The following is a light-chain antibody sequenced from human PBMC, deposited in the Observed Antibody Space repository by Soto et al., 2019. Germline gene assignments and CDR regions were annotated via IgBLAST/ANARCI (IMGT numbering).Light chain of an antibody. J-gene: IGLJ2*01. CDR3: ISYTSSSTLVV. V-gene: IGLV2-14*02. Sequence: QSALNQPASVCGSPGQSITLSCTGTSSGFGSSNHVSWYQQHTGKAPKVMIYEGSKRHSGVSNRFSGSKSGNTASLTISGLQAEDEADYYCISYTSSSTLVVFGGGTKLTVL. CDR1: SSGFGSSNH. CDR2: EGS.